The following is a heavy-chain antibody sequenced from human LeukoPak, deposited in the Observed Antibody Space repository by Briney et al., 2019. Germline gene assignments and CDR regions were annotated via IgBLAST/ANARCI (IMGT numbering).Heavy chain of an antibody. CDR2: INPSGGST. CDR1: GYTFTSYY. CDR3: ARHKEVGDYYYFDY. D-gene: IGHD2/OR15-2a*01. V-gene: IGHV1-46*01. Sequence: GASVKVSCKASGYTFTSYYMHWVRQASGQGLEWMGIINPSGGSTSYTQKFQGRVTMTRDTSTTTVYMELSSLRSQDTAVYYCARHKEVGDYYYFDYWGQGTLVTVSS. J-gene: IGHJ4*02.